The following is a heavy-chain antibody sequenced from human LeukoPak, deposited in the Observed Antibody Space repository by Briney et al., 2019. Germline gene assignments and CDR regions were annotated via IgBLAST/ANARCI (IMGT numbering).Heavy chain of an antibody. CDR3: ASVAVAGYFDS. J-gene: IGHJ4*02. Sequence: GGSLRLSCAAPGFAFRTCTMNWVRQAPGKGLEWVSFISSTGDNIYYADSVKGRFTISRDNAKNSLYLQMNSLREEDTAVYYCASVAVAGYFDSWGQGTLVTVSS. V-gene: IGHV3-21*06. CDR1: GFAFRTCT. CDR2: ISSTGDNI. D-gene: IGHD6-19*01.